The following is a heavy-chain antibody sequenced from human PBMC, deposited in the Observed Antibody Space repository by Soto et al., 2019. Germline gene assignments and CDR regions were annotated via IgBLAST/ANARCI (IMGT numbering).Heavy chain of an antibody. D-gene: IGHD2-21*01. Sequence: PSETLSLNSSVSGAAHNSGNYYWSWLRQVPGKGLEWIGHIYVTGAVDYNQSLRDRFTILQDTSERQFSLNLSLVTAADTVVYYCARLRIATNNYKWFDPWGQGTLVTVSS. CDR3: ARLRIATNNYKWFDP. V-gene: IGHV4-31*03. J-gene: IGHJ5*02. CDR2: IYVTGAV. CDR1: GAAHNSGNYY.